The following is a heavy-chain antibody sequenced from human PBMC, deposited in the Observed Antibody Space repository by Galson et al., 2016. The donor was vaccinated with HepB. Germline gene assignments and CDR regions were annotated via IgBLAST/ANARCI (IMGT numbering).Heavy chain of an antibody. D-gene: IGHD3/OR15-3a*01. J-gene: IGHJ4*02. Sequence: SETLSLTCNVSGASIISGDYYWGWIRQPPGKGLEWIGHIYYNGNTHSSPSLKSRVTMSVDTSNNQFSLELNSVTAADTAVYYCARRGGFGLPFDSWGQGMLVTVSS. CDR1: GASIISGDYY. V-gene: IGHV4-39*01. CDR3: ARRGGFGLPFDS. CDR2: IYYNGNT.